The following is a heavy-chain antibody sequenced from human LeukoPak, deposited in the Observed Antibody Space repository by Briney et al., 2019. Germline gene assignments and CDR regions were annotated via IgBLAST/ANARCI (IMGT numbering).Heavy chain of an antibody. D-gene: IGHD3-22*01. V-gene: IGHV3-66*01. CDR1: GFTVSSNY. CDR2: IYSSGST. J-gene: IGHJ4*02. Sequence: PGGSLRLSCAASGFTVSSNYMSWVRQAPGKGLEWVSVIYSSGSTYYADSVKGRFTISRDNSKNTLYLQMNSLRAEDTAVYYCARDSSYDSSGYYYNFDYWGQGTLVTVSS. CDR3: ARDSSYDSSGYYYNFDY.